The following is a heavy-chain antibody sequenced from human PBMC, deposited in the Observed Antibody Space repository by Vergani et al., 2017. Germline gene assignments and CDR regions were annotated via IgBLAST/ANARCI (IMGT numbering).Heavy chain of an antibody. CDR1: GFTFSSYA. Sequence: EVQLLESGGGLVQTGGSLRLSCAASGFTFSSYAMSWVRQAPGKGLEWVSAISGSGGSTYYADSVKGRFTISRDNSKNTLYLQMNSLRAEDTAVYYCAKGWDFWGRYFQHWGQGTLVTVSS. J-gene: IGHJ1*01. CDR3: AKGWDFWGRYFQH. D-gene: IGHD3-3*01. CDR2: ISGSGGST. V-gene: IGHV3-23*01.